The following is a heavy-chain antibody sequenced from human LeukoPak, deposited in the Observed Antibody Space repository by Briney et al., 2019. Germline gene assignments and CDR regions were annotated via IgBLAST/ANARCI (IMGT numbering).Heavy chain of an antibody. J-gene: IGHJ3*02. CDR2: INPNSGGT. V-gene: IGHV1-2*02. CDR3: ARDGGGFDI. Sequence: ASVKVSCKASGYTFTDYYMHWVRQAPGQGLEWMAWINPNSGGTNHAQKFQGRVTVTRDTYTSTAYMELSILRSDDTAVYYCARDGGGFDIWGQGTMVTVSS. CDR1: GYTFTDYY. D-gene: IGHD2-15*01.